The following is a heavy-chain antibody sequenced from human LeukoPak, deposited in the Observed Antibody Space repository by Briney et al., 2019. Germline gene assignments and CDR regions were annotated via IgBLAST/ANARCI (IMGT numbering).Heavy chain of an antibody. D-gene: IGHD2-2*01. CDR1: GFTFNIYA. CDR2: ISDSGDST. V-gene: IGHV3-23*01. J-gene: IGHJ4*02. Sequence: GGPLRLSCAASGFTFNIYAMSWVRQAPGKGLKGVSAISDSGDSTYYTDSVKGRFTISRDNSKNTLYLQMNSLRAEDTAVYYCAKDGRSDCSSAACSSPRWGQGTLVTVSS. CDR3: AKDGRSDCSSAACSSPR.